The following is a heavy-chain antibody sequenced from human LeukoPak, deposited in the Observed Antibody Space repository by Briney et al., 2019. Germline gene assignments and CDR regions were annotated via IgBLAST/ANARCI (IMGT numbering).Heavy chain of an antibody. Sequence: GGSLRLSCAASEFTLSSYEMNWVRLAPGKGLEWISYISRTGNSIYYADSVKGRFTISRDSAKNSLYLQVNSLRAEDTAVYYCARGPYSSNWYVDYWGQGTLVTVAS. D-gene: IGHD6-13*01. J-gene: IGHJ4*02. V-gene: IGHV3-48*03. CDR3: ARGPYSSNWYVDY. CDR2: ISRTGNSI. CDR1: EFTLSSYE.